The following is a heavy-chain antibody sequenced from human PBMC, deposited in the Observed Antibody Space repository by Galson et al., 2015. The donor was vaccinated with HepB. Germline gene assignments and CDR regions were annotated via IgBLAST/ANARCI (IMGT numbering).Heavy chain of an antibody. Sequence: SLRLSCAASGFTVSSNYMSWVRQAPGKGLEWVAVISYDGSNKYYADSVKGRFTISRDNSKNTLYLQMNSLRAEDTAVYYCARDQGYYDSSGYYYWYFDLWGRGTLVTVSS. CDR3: ARDQGYYDSSGYYYWYFDL. V-gene: IGHV3-30-3*01. CDR2: ISYDGSNK. D-gene: IGHD3-22*01. CDR1: GFTVSSNY. J-gene: IGHJ2*01.